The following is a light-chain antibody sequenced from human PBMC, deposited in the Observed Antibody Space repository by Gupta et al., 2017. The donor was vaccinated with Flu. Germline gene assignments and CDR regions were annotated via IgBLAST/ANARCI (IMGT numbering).Light chain of an antibody. CDR3: ATWDDSLSGWV. J-gene: IGLJ3*02. CDR1: RSNIGSNC. V-gene: IGLV1-47*01. CDR2: RYN. Sequence: RSNIGSNCVYCYQQLPGTAPKLLISRYNPRPSGAPDRLPCSKSGPSGSLTISGLRSEDEADYYCATWDDSLSGWVFGGGTKVTVL.